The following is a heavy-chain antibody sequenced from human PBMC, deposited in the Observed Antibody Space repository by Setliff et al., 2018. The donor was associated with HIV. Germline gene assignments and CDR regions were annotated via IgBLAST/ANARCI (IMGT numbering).Heavy chain of an antibody. CDR2: IDPTDSYT. Sequence: PGESLKISCKGSGYSFASYWISWVRQMPGKGLEWMGRIDPTDSYTNDSPPYQGHVTISVDKSISTVYLQWSSLKASDTAIYYCARQSYYYYNMDVWGQGTTVTAP. J-gene: IGHJ6*02. V-gene: IGHV5-10-1*01. CDR3: ARQSYYYYNMDV. CDR1: GYSFASYW. D-gene: IGHD2-21*01.